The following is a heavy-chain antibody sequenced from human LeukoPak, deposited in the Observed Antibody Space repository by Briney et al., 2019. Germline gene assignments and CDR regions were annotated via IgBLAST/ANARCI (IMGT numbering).Heavy chain of an antibody. CDR2: ISRSSTYI. J-gene: IGHJ4*02. V-gene: IGHV3-21*01. CDR3: ATTYPLFDY. CDR1: GFTFSTYS. Sequence: GGSLRLSCAASGFTFSTYSMNWVRQAPGKGLEWVSSISRSSTYIYYADSVKGRFTISRDDAENSLYLQMNSLRAEDTAVYYCATTYPLFDYWGQGTQVTVSS.